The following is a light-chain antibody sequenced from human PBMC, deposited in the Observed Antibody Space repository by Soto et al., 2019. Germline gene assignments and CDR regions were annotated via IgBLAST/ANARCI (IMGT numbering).Light chain of an antibody. CDR3: HQRSNWPHT. CDR1: QTVSSF. CDR2: DAS. Sequence: EIVLTQSPATLSLSPGERATLSCRASQTVSSFSAWYQHKPGQAPRLLIYDASNRATGIPARFSGSGSGTDFTLTINSLEPEDFAVYYCHQRSNWPHTFGQGTKLEMK. J-gene: IGKJ2*01. V-gene: IGKV3-11*01.